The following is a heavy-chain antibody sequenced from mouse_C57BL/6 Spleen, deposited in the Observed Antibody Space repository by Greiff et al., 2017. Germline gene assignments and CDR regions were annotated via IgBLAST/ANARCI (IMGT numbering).Heavy chain of an antibody. D-gene: IGHD1-1*01. CDR3: AREATTVVDGFAY. CDR1: GYSITSGYY. J-gene: IGHJ3*01. CDR2: ISYDGSN. V-gene: IGHV3-6*01. Sequence: ESGPGLVKPSQSLSLTCSVTGYSITSGYYWNWIRQFPGNKLEWMGYISYDGSNNYNPSLKNRISITRDTSNNQFFLKLNSVTTEDTAADYCAREATTVVDGFAYWGQGTLVTVSA.